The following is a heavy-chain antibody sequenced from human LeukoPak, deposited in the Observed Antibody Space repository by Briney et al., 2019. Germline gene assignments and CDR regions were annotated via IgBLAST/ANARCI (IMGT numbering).Heavy chain of an antibody. CDR3: AKGGGFSYGYAPS. J-gene: IGHJ5*02. CDR1: GFTFSSFA. CDR2: LSGSGDST. V-gene: IGHV3-23*01. D-gene: IGHD5-18*01. Sequence: PGGSLRLSCAASGFTFSSFAMSWVRQAPGKGLEWVSLLSGSGDSTYYADSVRGRFTISRDSSKNTLYLQMNSLRAEDTAVYYCAKGGGFSYGYAPSWGQGALVTVSS.